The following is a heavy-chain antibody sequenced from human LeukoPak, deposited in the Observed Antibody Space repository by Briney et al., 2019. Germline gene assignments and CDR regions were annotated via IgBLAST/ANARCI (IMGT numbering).Heavy chain of an antibody. CDR1: GYTFTGYY. CDR3: ARERRDSSGYSFGIDY. J-gene: IGHJ4*02. D-gene: IGHD3-22*01. Sequence: ASVKVSCKASGYTFTGYYMHWVRQAPGQRLEWMGWINAGNGNTKYSQEFQGRVTITRDTSASTAYMELSSLRSEDMAVYYCARERRDSSGYSFGIDYWGQGTLVTVSS. CDR2: INAGNGNT. V-gene: IGHV1-3*03.